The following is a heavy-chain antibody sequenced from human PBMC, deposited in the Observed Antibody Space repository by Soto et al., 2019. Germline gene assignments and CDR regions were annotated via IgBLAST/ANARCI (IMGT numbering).Heavy chain of an antibody. CDR2: ISSTGASI. D-gene: IGHD6-13*01. V-gene: IGHV3-64*07. J-gene: IGHJ4*02. CDR3: ARARIGAAGTKYYFDY. Sequence: EVQLAESGGGLVQPGGSLRLSCAASGFTFSNFAVQWVRQAPGKGPEFVSGISSTGASIFYADSVKGRVTISRDNSKNTVNLQMGSLKPEDTAVYYCARARIGAAGTKYYFDYWGRGTLVTVSS. CDR1: GFTFSNFA.